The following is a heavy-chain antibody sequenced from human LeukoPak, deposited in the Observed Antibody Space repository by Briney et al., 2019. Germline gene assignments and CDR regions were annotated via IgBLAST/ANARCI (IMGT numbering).Heavy chain of an antibody. Sequence: SVKVSCKASGGTFSSYAISWVRQAPGQGLEWMGGIIPIFGTANYAQKFQGRVTITADESTSTAYMELSSLRSEDTAVYYCARDLGYCSGGSCCGDYWGQGTLVTVSS. D-gene: IGHD2-15*01. V-gene: IGHV1-69*01. CDR1: GGTFSSYA. J-gene: IGHJ4*02. CDR3: ARDLGYCSGGSCCGDY. CDR2: IIPIFGTA.